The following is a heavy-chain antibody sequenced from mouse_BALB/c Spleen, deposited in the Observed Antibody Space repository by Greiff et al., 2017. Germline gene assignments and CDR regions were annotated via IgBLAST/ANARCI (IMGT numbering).Heavy chain of an antibody. CDR3: AEGGSNPYWYFDV. Sequence: EVQLQQSGAELVKPGASVKLSCTASGFNIKDTYMHWVKQRPEQGLEWIGRIDPANGNTKYGPKFQGKATITADTSSNTAYLQLSSLTSEDTAVYYCAEGGSNPYWYFDVWGAGTTVTVSS. CDR2: IDPANGNT. CDR1: GFNIKDTY. V-gene: IGHV14-3*02. J-gene: IGHJ1*01.